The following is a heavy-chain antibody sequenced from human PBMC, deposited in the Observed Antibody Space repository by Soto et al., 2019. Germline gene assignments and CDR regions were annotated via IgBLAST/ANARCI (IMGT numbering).Heavy chain of an antibody. Sequence: SETLSLTCTVSGGSISSGGYYWSWIRQHPGKGLEWIGYIYYSGSTYYNPSLKSRVTISVDTSKNQFSLKLSSVTAADTAVYYCARDRIVSGYYYYGMDVWGQGTTVTVSS. D-gene: IGHD2-15*01. V-gene: IGHV4-31*03. CDR3: ARDRIVSGYYYYGMDV. J-gene: IGHJ6*02. CDR2: IYYSGST. CDR1: GGSISSGGYY.